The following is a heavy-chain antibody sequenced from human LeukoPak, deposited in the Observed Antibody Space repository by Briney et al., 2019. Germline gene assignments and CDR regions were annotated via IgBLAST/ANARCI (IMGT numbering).Heavy chain of an antibody. CDR2: MNPNSGNT. J-gene: IGHJ6*04. CDR3: ARGRKDERPYYYDV. D-gene: IGHD3-10*01. Sequence: GASVKVSCKASGYTFITYDINWVRQATGQGLEWMGWMNPNSGNTGYAQKFQGRVTMTRNTSISTAYVELSSLRSEDTAVYYCARGRKDERPYYYDVWGKGTTVTISS. V-gene: IGHV1-8*01. CDR1: GYTFITYD.